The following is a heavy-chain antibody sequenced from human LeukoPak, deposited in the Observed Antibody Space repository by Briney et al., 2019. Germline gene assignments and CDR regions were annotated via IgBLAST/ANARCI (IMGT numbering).Heavy chain of an antibody. V-gene: IGHV3-7*01. Sequence: GGSLRLSCAASGFTFSTYWMSWVRQAPGKGLEWVANIKLDGSEKSYVASVKGRFTISRDNAKNSLYLQMNSLRDEDTAVYYCARDGRYCSGGSCYSTVGAFDIWGQGTMVTVSS. D-gene: IGHD2-15*01. CDR3: ARDGRYCSGGSCYSTVGAFDI. J-gene: IGHJ3*02. CDR1: GFTFSTYW. CDR2: IKLDGSEK.